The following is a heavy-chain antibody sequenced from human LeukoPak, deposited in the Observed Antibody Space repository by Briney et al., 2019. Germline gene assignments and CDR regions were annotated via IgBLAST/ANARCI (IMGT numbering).Heavy chain of an antibody. V-gene: IGHV3-23*01. J-gene: IGHJ4*02. CDR1: GFTFSSYA. CDR2: ISGSGGST. Sequence: PGGSLRLSCAASGFTFSSYAMSWVRQAPGEGLEWVSGISGSGGSTHYADSVKGRFTISRDNSKNTLYLQMNSLRAEDTAVYYCAKEPPTNPNYEGSDDDYWGQGTLVTVSA. D-gene: IGHD3-22*01. CDR3: AKEPPTNPNYEGSDDDY.